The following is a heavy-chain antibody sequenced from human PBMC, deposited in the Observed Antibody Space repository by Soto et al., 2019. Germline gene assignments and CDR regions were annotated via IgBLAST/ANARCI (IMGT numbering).Heavy chain of an antibody. CDR3: ARSFGVVAYDY. J-gene: IGHJ4*02. D-gene: IGHD3-3*01. V-gene: IGHV3-64*01. CDR2: ISSNGGST. Sequence: GSLRLSCAASGFTFSSYAMHWVRQAPGKGLEYVSAISSNGGSTYYANSVKGRFTISRDNSKNTLYLQMGSLRAEDMAVYYCARSFGVVAYDYWGQGTLVTVSS. CDR1: GFTFSSYA.